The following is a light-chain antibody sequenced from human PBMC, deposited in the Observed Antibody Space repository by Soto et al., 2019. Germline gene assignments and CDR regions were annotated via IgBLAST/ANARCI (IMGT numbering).Light chain of an antibody. CDR2: EVS. CDR3: SSFTSSSTLV. Sequence: QSALTQPASVSGSPGQSITISCTGSSSDVGTYKYVSWYQQHPGKAPKLMIFEVSNRPSGVSNRFSGSKSGNTASLTISGLQAEDEADYYCSSFTSSSTLVFGGGTQLTVL. J-gene: IGLJ2*01. V-gene: IGLV2-14*01. CDR1: SSDVGTYKY.